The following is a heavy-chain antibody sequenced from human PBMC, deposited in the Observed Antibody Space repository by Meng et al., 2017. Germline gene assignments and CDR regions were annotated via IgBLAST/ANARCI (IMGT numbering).Heavy chain of an antibody. CDR2: IIPIFGTA. CDR1: GGTFSSYA. V-gene: IGHV1-69*01. Sequence: VSRWLSWAEVKKPGSSVKVSCKASGGTFSSYAISWVRQAPGQGLEWMGGIIPIFGTANYAQKFQGRVTITADESTSTAYMELSSLRSEDTAVYYCGRGAYSGSYFYWGQGTLVTVSS. D-gene: IGHD1-26*01. CDR3: GRGAYSGSYFY. J-gene: IGHJ4*02.